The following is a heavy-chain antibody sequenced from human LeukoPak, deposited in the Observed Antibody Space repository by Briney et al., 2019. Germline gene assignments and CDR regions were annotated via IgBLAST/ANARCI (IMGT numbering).Heavy chain of an antibody. Sequence: GGSLRLSCAASGFTFSSYSMNWVRQAPGKGLEWVSVIWASGGNTRYADAVKGRFTISRDNSKNTLYLQMNSLGADDTAVYYCGRDPNGDYVGAFEFWGQGTMVTVSS. CDR1: GFTFSSYS. CDR2: IWASGGNT. V-gene: IGHV3-23*01. D-gene: IGHD4-17*01. CDR3: GRDPNGDYVGAFEF. J-gene: IGHJ3*01.